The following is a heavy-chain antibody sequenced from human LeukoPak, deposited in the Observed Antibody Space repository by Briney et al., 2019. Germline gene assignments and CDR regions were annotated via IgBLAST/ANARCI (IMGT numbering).Heavy chain of an antibody. CDR1: GFTFSSYA. V-gene: IGHV3-23*01. CDR3: ARDPPLYY. CDR2: VSGNGAGT. J-gene: IGHJ4*02. Sequence: GGSLRLSCAASGFTFSSYAMSWVRQAPGKGLEWVSAVSGNGAGTFYTDSVKGRFTISRDNSRHTLYLQMDSLRAEDTAVYYCARDPPLYYWGQGTLVTVSS.